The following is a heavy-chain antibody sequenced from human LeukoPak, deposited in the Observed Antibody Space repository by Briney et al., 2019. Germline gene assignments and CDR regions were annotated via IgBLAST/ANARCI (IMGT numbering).Heavy chain of an antibody. J-gene: IGHJ4*02. Sequence: GGSLRLSCAASGFTVSSNYMSWVRQAPGKGLEWVSLIYSGGSTYYADSVKGRFTISRDNSKNTLYLQMNSLRAEDTAVYYCARARGSEAIDYWGQGTLVTVSS. CDR1: GFTVSSNY. V-gene: IGHV3-53*01. D-gene: IGHD6-25*01. CDR3: ARARGSEAIDY. CDR2: IYSGGST.